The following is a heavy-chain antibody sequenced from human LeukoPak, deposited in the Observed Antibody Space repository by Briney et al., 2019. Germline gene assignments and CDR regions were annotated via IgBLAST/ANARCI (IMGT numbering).Heavy chain of an antibody. V-gene: IGHV1-69*04. J-gene: IGHJ6*02. CDR2: IIPILGIA. Sequence: VASVKVSCKASGGTFSSYAISWVRQAPGQGLEWMGRIIPILGIANYAQKFQGRVTITADKSTSTAYMELSSLRSEDTAVYYCASSAFNYYGSGSYYTDYYYYGMDVWGQGTTVTVSS. D-gene: IGHD3-10*01. CDR3: ASSAFNYYGSGSYYTDYYYYGMDV. CDR1: GGTFSSYA.